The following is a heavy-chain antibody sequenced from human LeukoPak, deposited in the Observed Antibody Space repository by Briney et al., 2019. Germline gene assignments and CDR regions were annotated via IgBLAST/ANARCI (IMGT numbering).Heavy chain of an antibody. Sequence: GESLKISCKGSGYSFTNEWIGWARQMPGKGLEWMGIIYPGDSDTRYSPSFQGQVTISADKSISTAYLQWSSLKASDTAMYYCARQYSSSASDAFDIWGQGTMVTVSS. CDR3: ARQYSSSASDAFDI. J-gene: IGHJ3*02. V-gene: IGHV5-51*01. CDR1: GYSFTNEW. CDR2: IYPGDSDT. D-gene: IGHD6-6*01.